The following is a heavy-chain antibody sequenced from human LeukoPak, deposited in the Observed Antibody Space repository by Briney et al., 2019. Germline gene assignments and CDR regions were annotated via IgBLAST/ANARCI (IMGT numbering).Heavy chain of an antibody. CDR2: IDGSGDTI. Sequence: LPGGSLRLSCAASGSTFSDYSMNWVRQAPGKGLEWVSYIDGSGDTIYYADSVKGRFTISRDNAKNSLDLQMNSLRDEDTAVYHCSRRFDCWGQGTLVTVSS. CDR1: GSTFSDYS. J-gene: IGHJ4*02. V-gene: IGHV3-48*02. CDR3: SRRFDC.